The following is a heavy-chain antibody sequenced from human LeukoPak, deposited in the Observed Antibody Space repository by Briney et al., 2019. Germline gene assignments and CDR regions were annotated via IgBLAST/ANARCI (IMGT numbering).Heavy chain of an antibody. D-gene: IGHD3-3*01. Sequence: SETLSLTCTVSGYSISSGHYWGWIRQPPGKGLEWIGSIYHSGSTYYNPSLRSRVTISVDTSKNQFSLKLSSVTAADTAVYYCASLLTIFGVVISNWGQGTLVTVSS. J-gene: IGHJ4*02. CDR2: IYHSGST. CDR1: GYSISSGHY. V-gene: IGHV4-38-2*02. CDR3: ASLLTIFGVVISN.